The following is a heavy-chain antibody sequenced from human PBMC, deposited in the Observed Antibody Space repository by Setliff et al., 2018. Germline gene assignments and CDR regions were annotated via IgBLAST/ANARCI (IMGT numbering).Heavy chain of an antibody. J-gene: IGHJ6*02. CDR1: GYSFTSYW. CDR2: IYPGDSDT. CDR3: ARYDSSGYHYYYGMDV. Sequence: HGESLKISCKGSGYSFTSYWIGWVRQMPGKGLEWMGIIYPGDSDTSYSPSFQGQVTISADKSISTAYLQWSSLKASDTAMYYCARYDSSGYHYYYGMDVWGQGTTVTVSS. D-gene: IGHD3-22*01. V-gene: IGHV5-51*01.